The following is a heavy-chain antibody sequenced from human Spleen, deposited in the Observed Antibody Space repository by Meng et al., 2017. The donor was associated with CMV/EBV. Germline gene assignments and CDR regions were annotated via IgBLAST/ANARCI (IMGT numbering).Heavy chain of an antibody. J-gene: IGHJ4*02. D-gene: IGHD4-11*01. CDR1: GFNFSSYW. CDR2: INSDGSST. CDR3: ATTVTTWEDY. V-gene: IGHV3-74*01. Sequence: GESLKISCAASGFNFSSYWMHWVRQAPGKGLVWVSRINSDGSSTSYADSVKGRFTISRDNAKNTLYLQMNSLRAEDTAMYYCATTVTTWEDYWGQGTLVTVSS.